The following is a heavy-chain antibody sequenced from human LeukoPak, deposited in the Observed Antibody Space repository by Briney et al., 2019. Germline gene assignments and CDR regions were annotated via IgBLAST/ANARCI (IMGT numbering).Heavy chain of an antibody. CDR3: ARSVITFGGVIVIDDSYYFDY. J-gene: IGHJ4*02. Sequence: VASVKVSCKASTYTFTGYYMHWVRQAPGQGLEWMGWINPNSGGTNYAQKFQGRVTMTRDTSISTAYMELSRLRSDDTAVYYCARSVITFGGVIVIDDSYYFDYWGQGTLVTVSS. D-gene: IGHD3-16*02. CDR2: INPNSGGT. CDR1: TYTFTGYY. V-gene: IGHV1-2*02.